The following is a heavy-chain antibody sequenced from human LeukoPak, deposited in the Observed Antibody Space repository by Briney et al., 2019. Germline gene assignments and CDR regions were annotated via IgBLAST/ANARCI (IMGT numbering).Heavy chain of an antibody. D-gene: IGHD3-22*01. CDR3: AREVSEGFDF. CDR2: FGTRSTSV. CDR1: GFTFSGYS. Sequence: GGSLRLSCAASGFTFSGYSMNWIRQAPGKGLEWVSSFGTRSTSVYHAGSVKGRFAISRDNAKNSLYLQMNSLRAEDTALYYCAREVSEGFDFWGQGTLVTVSS. V-gene: IGHV3-21*01. J-gene: IGHJ4*02.